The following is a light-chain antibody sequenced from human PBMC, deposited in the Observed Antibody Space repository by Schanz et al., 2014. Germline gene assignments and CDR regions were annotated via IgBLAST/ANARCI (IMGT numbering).Light chain of an antibody. CDR3: QQYGSSPWT. Sequence: EIVMTQSPATLSVSPGERATLSCRASQIVNRNLAWYQQKPGQAPRLLIYGASTRATGIPARFSGSGSETEFTLTISRLEPEDFAVYYCQQYGSSPWTFGQGTKVEIK. CDR1: QIVNRN. CDR2: GAS. J-gene: IGKJ1*01. V-gene: IGKV3-15*01.